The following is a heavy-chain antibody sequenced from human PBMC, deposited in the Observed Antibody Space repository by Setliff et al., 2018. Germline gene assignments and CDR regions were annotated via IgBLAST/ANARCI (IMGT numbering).Heavy chain of an antibody. CDR1: GYTFAAYG. CDR3: ARGVAGASPNYYYMDA. D-gene: IGHD6-19*01. CDR2: ISGHNNKT. Sequence: ASVKVSCKTSGYTFAAYGITWVRQAPGQGLEWMGWISGHNNKTKYAQKVQGRVTMTTDKSTSTAYMELKSLKSDDTAMYFCARGVAGASPNYYYMDAWGRGTTVTVS. J-gene: IGHJ6*03. V-gene: IGHV1-18*01.